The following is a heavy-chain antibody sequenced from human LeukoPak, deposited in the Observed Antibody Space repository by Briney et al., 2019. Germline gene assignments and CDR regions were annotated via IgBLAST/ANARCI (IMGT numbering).Heavy chain of an antibody. CDR3: ARGYYYYYYMDV. V-gene: IGHV1-8*03. CDR1: GYTFTSYD. CDR2: MNPNSGNT. D-gene: IGHD3-10*01. Sequence: ASVKVSCKASGYTFTSYDINWVRQATGQGLEWMGWMNPNSGNTGYAQKFQGRVTITRNTSISTAYMELSNLRSEDTAVYYCARGYYYYYYMDVWGKGTTVTVSS. J-gene: IGHJ6*03.